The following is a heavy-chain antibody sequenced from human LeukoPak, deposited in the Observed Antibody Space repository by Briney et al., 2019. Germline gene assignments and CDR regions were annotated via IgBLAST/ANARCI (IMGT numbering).Heavy chain of an antibody. CDR2: ISSSGSTI. J-gene: IGHJ6*03. D-gene: IGHD2-2*01. Sequence: PGGSLRLSCAASGFTFSDYYMSWIRQAPGKGLEWVSYISSSGSTIYYADSVKGRFSISRDNAKNSLYLQMNSLRAEDTAVYYCARLGDCSSTSCFYYYYYMDVWGKGTTVTVSS. CDR1: GFTFSDYY. CDR3: ARLGDCSSTSCFYYYYYMDV. V-gene: IGHV3-11*04.